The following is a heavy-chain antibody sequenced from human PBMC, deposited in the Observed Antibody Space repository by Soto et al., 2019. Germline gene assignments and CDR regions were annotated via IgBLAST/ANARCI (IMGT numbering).Heavy chain of an antibody. V-gene: IGHV4-31*03. CDR3: ARGYRQSGYSSSWVFDY. CDR1: GGSINSGGYY. CDR2: MYYSGST. D-gene: IGHD6-13*01. J-gene: IGHJ4*02. Sequence: QVQLRESGPGLVKPSQTLSLTCTVSGGSINSGGYYWNWIRQHTGNGTEWIGYMYYSGSTYYKPFLRSRVIISAAKSENHFSLKLSSVTAADTAVYFCARGYRQSGYSSSWVFDYWCQGTLVNVSS.